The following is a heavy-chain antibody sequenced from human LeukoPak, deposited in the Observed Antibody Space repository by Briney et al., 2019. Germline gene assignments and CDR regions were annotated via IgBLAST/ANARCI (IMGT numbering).Heavy chain of an antibody. J-gene: IGHJ5*02. CDR3: ARRYYPSVSSWYPELWFDP. Sequence: GESLKISCKGSGYSFTSYWIGWVRQMPGKGLEWMGIIYPGDSDTRYSPSFQGQVTISADKSISTAYLQWSSLKASDTAMYYCARRYYPSVSSWYPELWFDPWGQGTLVTVSS. D-gene: IGHD6-13*01. CDR1: GYSFTSYW. CDR2: IYPGDSDT. V-gene: IGHV5-51*01.